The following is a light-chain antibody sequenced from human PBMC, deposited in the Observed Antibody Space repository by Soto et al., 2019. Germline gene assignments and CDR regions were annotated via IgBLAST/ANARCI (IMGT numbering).Light chain of an antibody. Sequence: DIQMTQSPSTLSASVGDRVTITCRASQSISSWLAWYQQKPGKAPKLLIYDASSLESGVPSRCSGSGSGTEFTLTISSLQPDEFATYYCQQYNSYWTLGQWTKVESK. CDR2: DAS. CDR3: QQYNSYWT. CDR1: QSISSW. V-gene: IGKV1-5*01. J-gene: IGKJ1*01.